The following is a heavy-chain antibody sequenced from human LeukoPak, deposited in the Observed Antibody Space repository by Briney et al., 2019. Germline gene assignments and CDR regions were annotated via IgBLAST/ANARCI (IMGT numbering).Heavy chain of an antibody. CDR2: IYHSGST. J-gene: IGHJ4*02. V-gene: IGHV4-30-2*01. CDR1: GGSISSGGYS. D-gene: IGHD4-17*01. CDR3: ARGRYGDYYDY. Sequence: SQTLSLTCAVSGGSISSGGYSWSWIWQPPGKGLEWIGYIYHSGSTYYNPSLKSRVTISVDRSKNQFSLKLSSVTAADTAVYYCARGRYGDYYDYWGQGTLVTVSS.